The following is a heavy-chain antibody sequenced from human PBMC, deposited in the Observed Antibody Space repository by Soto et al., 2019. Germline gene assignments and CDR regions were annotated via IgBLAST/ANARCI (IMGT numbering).Heavy chain of an antibody. CDR3: ARVGVCSGGSCYSSGGLGWFDP. V-gene: IGHV4-59*12. CDR2: IYYSGSS. J-gene: IGHJ5*01. CDR1: GGSISAYY. Sequence: KTSETLSLTCTVSGGSISAYYWSWIRQPPGKALEWIGYIYYSGSSNYNPTLQSRVTISVDTSKNQFSLKLSSVTAADTAVYYCARVGVCSGGSCYSSGGLGWFDPWGQGTLVTVSS. D-gene: IGHD2-15*01.